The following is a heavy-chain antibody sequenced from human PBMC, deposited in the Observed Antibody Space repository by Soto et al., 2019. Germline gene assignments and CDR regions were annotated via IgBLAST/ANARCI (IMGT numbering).Heavy chain of an antibody. V-gene: IGHV1-69*18. CDR3: ARVVMTTVPESFYYGLDV. J-gene: IGHJ6*02. D-gene: IGHD4-4*01. Sequence: QVQLVQSGAEVRKPGSSVTVSCKASGGTFSTYGITWVRQAPGQGLEWMGNIIPLIGTANYAQRFRGRVTITADESTTTAYMALTSLRSEDTAVYYCARVVMTTVPESFYYGLDVWGQGTTVTVSS. CDR1: GGTFSTYG. CDR2: IIPLIGTA.